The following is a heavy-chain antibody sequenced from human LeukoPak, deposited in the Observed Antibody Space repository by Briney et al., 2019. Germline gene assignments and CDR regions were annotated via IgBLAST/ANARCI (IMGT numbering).Heavy chain of an antibody. Sequence: SETLSLTCTVSGGSISSSSYYWGWIRQPPGKGLEWIGSIYYSGSTYYNPSLKSRVTISVDTSKNQFSLKLSSVTAADTAVYYCATVLEWLGAPDPWGQGTLVTVSS. D-gene: IGHD3-3*01. J-gene: IGHJ5*02. CDR3: ATVLEWLGAPDP. V-gene: IGHV4-39*01. CDR1: GGSISSSSYY. CDR2: IYYSGST.